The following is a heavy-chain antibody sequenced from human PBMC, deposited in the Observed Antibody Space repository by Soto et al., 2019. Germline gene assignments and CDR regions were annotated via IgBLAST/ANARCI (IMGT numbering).Heavy chain of an antibody. CDR3: ARDILYSNYFDY. J-gene: IGHJ4*02. V-gene: IGHV4-30-4*01. Sequence: QVQLQESGPGLVKPSQTLSLTCTVSGGCISSGDYYWSWIRQPPGKGLEWIGYIYYSGSTYYNPSLKSRVAISVDTSKNQFSLKLSSVTAADTAVYYYARDILYSNYFDYWGQGTLVTLSS. D-gene: IGHD4-4*01. CDR1: GGCISSGDYY. CDR2: IYYSGST.